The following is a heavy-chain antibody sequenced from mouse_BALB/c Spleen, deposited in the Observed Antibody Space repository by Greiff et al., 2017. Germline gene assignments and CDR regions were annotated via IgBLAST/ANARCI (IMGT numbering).Heavy chain of an antibody. CDR2: IWAGGST. J-gene: IGHJ4*01. Sequence: VQVVESGPGLVAPSQSLSITCTVSGFSLTSYGVHWVRQPPGKGLEWLGVIWAGGSTNYNSALMSRLSISKDNSKSQVFLKMNSLQTDDTAMYYCARDSYDGYYLGAMDYWGQGTSVTVSS. CDR3: ARDSYDGYYLGAMDY. V-gene: IGHV2-9*02. CDR1: GFSLTSYG. D-gene: IGHD2-3*01.